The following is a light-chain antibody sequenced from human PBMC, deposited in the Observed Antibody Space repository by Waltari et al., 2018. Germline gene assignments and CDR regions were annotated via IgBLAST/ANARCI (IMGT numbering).Light chain of an antibody. CDR3: QSYDSSLRGFYV. CDR2: VNT. Sequence: QTVLTYTHSLSGAPVQRDTITCTGCSSHIGVCYGLFGYQQFPGTSPKLLIYVNTTRPSGVPARFSGSKSATSASLAITGLQAENEAGYYCQSYDSSLRGFYVFGTGTKVTV. J-gene: IGLJ1*01. CDR1: SSHIGVCYG. V-gene: IGLV1-40*01.